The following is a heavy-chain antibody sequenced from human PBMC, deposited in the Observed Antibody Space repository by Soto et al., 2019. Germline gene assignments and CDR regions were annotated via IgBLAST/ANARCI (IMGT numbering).Heavy chain of an antibody. Sequence: SVNVSCKASGYSFTDYHIHWVRQAPGQGLEWLGRINPKSGGTSTAQKFQGWVTRTRDRSISTVYMELTRLRSDDTAVYFCARGHSTDCSNGVCSFFYNHEMDVWGQGTTVTVSS. D-gene: IGHD2-8*01. V-gene: IGHV1-2*04. CDR2: INPKSGGT. J-gene: IGHJ6*02. CDR1: GYSFTDYH. CDR3: ARGHSTDCSNGVCSFFYNHEMDV.